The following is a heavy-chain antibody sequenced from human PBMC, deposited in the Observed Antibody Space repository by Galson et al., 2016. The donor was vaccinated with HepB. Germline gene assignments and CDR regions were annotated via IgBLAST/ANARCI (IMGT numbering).Heavy chain of an antibody. V-gene: IGHV3-33*01. CDR1: GFTFSRYG. J-gene: IGHJ4*02. Sequence: SLRLSCAASGFTFSRYGMHWVRQAPGKGPEWVALIWSDGSNKYYADSVKGRFTISRDNPKNPAYLQMNSLRAEDRAVYYCAREAGIAAAATYDYRGQGTLVTVSS. CDR3: AREAGIAAAATYDY. D-gene: IGHD6-13*01. CDR2: IWSDGSNK.